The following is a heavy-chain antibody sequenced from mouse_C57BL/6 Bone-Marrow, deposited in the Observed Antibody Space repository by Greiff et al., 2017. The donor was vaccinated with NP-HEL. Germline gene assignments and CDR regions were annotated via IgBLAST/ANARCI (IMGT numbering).Heavy chain of an antibody. CDR2: IHPNSGST. D-gene: IGHD3-3*01. J-gene: IGHJ3*01. CDR3: ARGGLASFAY. Sequence: VQLQQPGAELVKPGASVKLSCKASGYTFTSYWMHWVKQRPGQGLEWIGMIHPNSGSTNYNAKFKSKATLTVDKSSSTAYMQLSSLTSEDSAVYYCARGGLASFAYWGQGTLVTVSA. V-gene: IGHV1-64*01. CDR1: GYTFTSYW.